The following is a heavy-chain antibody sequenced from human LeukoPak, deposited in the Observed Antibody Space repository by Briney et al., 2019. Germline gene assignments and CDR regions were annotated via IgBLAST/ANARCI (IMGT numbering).Heavy chain of an antibody. CDR2: ISWNSGSI. D-gene: IGHD3-22*01. J-gene: IGHJ3*02. Sequence: GRSLRLSCAASGFTFDDYAMHWVRQAAGKGLELVSGISWNSGSIGYADAVKGRFTSSRDNAQNFLLLPMNTLRAEDMALYYCAKALKYSYDSSGCYSDAFDIWGQGTMVTVSS. V-gene: IGHV3-9*03. CDR1: GFTFDDYA. CDR3: AKALKYSYDSSGCYSDAFDI.